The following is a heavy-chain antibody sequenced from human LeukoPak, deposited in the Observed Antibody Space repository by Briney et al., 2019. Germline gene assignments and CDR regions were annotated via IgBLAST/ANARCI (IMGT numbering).Heavy chain of an antibody. D-gene: IGHD3-22*01. CDR2: IKSDGSI. V-gene: IGHV3-74*01. CDR1: GFTFSSYW. CDR3: ARAPSEIGGYYPEYFRH. J-gene: IGHJ1*01. Sequence: PGGSLRLSCAASGFTFSSYWMHWVRQAPGKGLVWVSRIKSDGSINYADSVKGRFTISRDNAKNTLSLQMNSLRAEDTGVYYCARAPSEIGGYYPEYFRHWGQGTLVTVSS.